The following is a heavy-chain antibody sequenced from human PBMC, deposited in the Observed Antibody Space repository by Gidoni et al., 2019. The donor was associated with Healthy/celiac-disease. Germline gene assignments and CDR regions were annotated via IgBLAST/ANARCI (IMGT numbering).Heavy chain of an antibody. V-gene: IGHV4-34*01. J-gene: IGHJ4*02. D-gene: IGHD1-26*01. CDR3: ARVGLGATINFDY. CDR2: ISHRGGT. Sequence: QVQLQQWGAGLLKPSESMSLTCAVYGGSFSGYYWGWIRQPPGQGLEWSGEISHRGGTNYHPSLKSRVPISVDTSTNQFSLKLSSVTAAHTAVYYCARVGLGATINFDYWGQGTLLTVSS. CDR1: GGSFSGYY.